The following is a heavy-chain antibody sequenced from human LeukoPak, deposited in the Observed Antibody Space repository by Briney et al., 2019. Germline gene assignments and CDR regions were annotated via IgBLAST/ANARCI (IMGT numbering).Heavy chain of an antibody. CDR2: ISGSGGST. CDR3: ATPHSTYYDYYYYMDV. V-gene: IGHV3-23*01. D-gene: IGHD4-11*01. CDR1: GFTFSSYW. Sequence: GGSLRLSCAASGFTFSSYWMSRVRQAPGKGLEWVSAISGSGGSTYYADSVKGRFTISRDNSKNTLYLQMNSLRAEDTAVYYCATPHSTYYDYYYYMDVWGKGTTVTVSS. J-gene: IGHJ6*03.